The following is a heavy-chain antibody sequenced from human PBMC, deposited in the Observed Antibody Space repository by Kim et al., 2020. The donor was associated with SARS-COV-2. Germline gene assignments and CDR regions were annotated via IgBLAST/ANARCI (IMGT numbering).Heavy chain of an antibody. CDR1: GGSISSSSYY. V-gene: IGHV4-39*01. CDR2: IYYSGST. Sequence: SETLSLTCTVSGGSISSSSYYWGWIRQPPGKGLEWIGSIYYSGSTYYNPSLKSRVTISVDTSKNQFSLKLSSVTAADTAVYYCARQGSIAAAEFPFDYWG. J-gene: IGHJ4*01. CDR3: ARQGSIAAAEFPFDY. D-gene: IGHD6-13*01.